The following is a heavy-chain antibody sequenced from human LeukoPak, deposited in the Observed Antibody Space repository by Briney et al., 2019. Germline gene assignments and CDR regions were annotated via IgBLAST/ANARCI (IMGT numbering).Heavy chain of an antibody. Sequence: GGSLRLSCAASGFTFSSYSMNWVCQAPGKGLEWVSSISSSSYIYYADSVKGRFTISRDNVKNSLYLQMNSLRAEDTAVYYCARVLYSGYDSDYWGQGTLVTVSS. D-gene: IGHD5-12*01. CDR1: GFTFSSYS. CDR2: ISSSSYI. J-gene: IGHJ4*02. V-gene: IGHV3-21*01. CDR3: ARVLYSGYDSDY.